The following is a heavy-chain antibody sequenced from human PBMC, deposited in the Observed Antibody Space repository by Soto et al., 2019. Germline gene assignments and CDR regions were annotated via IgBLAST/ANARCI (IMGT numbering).Heavy chain of an antibody. V-gene: IGHV4-4*07. D-gene: IGHD3-22*01. CDR1: GGSISIYY. Sequence: SETLSLTCTVSGGSISIYYWSWIRHPAGKGLEWIGRIYTSGSTNYNPSLKSRVTMSVDTSKNQFSLKLSSVTAADTAVYYCARGVGYCDSSGYYYEAYYFDYWGQGTLVTVSS. J-gene: IGHJ4*02. CDR3: ARGVGYCDSSGYYYEAYYFDY. CDR2: IYTSGST.